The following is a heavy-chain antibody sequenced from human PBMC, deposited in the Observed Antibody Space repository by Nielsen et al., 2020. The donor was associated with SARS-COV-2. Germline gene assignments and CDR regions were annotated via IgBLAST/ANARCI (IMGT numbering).Heavy chain of an antibody. J-gene: IGHJ3*02. CDR1: GFTFSDSS. CDR3: ARVNPTSGSWFDAFDI. CDR2: IRSKANDYAT. Sequence: GESLKIFCAASGFTFSDSSMHWVRQASGKGLEWLGRIRSKANDYATDYPASVKGRFIISRDDSKNTAYLLMNSLKIDDTAVYYCARVNPTSGSWFDAFDIWGQGTLVTVSS. D-gene: IGHD1-26*01. V-gene: IGHV3-73*01.